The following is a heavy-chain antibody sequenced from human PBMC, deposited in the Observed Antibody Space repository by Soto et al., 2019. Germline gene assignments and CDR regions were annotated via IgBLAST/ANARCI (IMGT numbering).Heavy chain of an antibody. V-gene: IGHV1-18*01. Sequence: QVHLVQSGAEVKKPGASVKVSCKGSGYAFTTYGITWVRQAPGQGLEWMGWISAHNGNTNYAQKLQGRVTVTRDTSTSQAYMELRSLRSDATAVYYCARGRYGDYWGQGALVTVSS. CDR3: ARGRYGDY. CDR1: GYAFTTYG. CDR2: ISAHNGNT. J-gene: IGHJ4*02. D-gene: IGHD1-1*01.